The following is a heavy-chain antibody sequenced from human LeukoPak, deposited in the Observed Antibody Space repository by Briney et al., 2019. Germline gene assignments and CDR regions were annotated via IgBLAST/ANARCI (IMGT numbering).Heavy chain of an antibody. V-gene: IGHV3-74*01. CDR2: INSDACTI. J-gene: IGHJ4*02. Sequence: GGSLRLSCAAPGLTFSSDWMHWVRQVPGKGLVWVSRINSDACTINYADSVKGRFTISRDNVKNTLYLQMNNLRAEDTAVYYCAREDCTIGAVCSSLLDHWGRGTLVTVSS. D-gene: IGHD2-8*01. CDR1: GLTFSSDW. CDR3: AREDCTIGAVCSSLLDH.